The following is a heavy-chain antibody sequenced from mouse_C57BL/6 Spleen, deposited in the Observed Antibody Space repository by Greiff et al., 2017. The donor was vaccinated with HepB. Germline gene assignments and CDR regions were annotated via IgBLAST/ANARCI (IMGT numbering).Heavy chain of an antibody. J-gene: IGHJ4*01. V-gene: IGHV2-9-1*01. CDR2: IWTGGGT. CDR1: GFSLTSYA. CDR3: ARRPGGNYLGYYAMDY. D-gene: IGHD2-1*01. Sequence: QVQLQQSGPGLVAPSQSLSITCTVSGFSLTSYAISWVRQPPGKGLEWLGVIWTGGGTNYNSALKSRLSISKDNSKSQVFLKMNSLQTDDTARYYCARRPGGNYLGYYAMDYWGQGTSVTVSS.